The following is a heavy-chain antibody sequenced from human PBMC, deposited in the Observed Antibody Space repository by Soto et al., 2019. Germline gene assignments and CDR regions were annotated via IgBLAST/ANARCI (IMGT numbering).Heavy chain of an antibody. CDR3: AKDFSNYVGGPFDS. J-gene: IGHJ4*02. CDR2: ISWNSGSI. CDR1: GFTFDDYA. Sequence: EVQLVESGGGLVQPGRSLRLSCAASGFTFDDYAMHWVRQAPGKGLEWVSGISWNSGSIGYADSVKGRFTISRDNAKNSLYLQMNSLRAEDTALYYCAKDFSNYVGGPFDSWGQGTLVTVSS. D-gene: IGHD4-4*01. V-gene: IGHV3-9*01.